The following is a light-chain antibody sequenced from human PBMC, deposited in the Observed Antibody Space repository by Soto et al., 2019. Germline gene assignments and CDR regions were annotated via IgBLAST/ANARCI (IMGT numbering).Light chain of an antibody. CDR1: QSVNTN. CDR3: QQYNNWPPWT. J-gene: IGKJ1*01. V-gene: IGKV3-15*01. Sequence: EIVMTHSPATLSVSPWERATLSCRASQSVNTNLAWYQQKPGQAPRLLIYGASTRATGIPARFSGSGSGTEFTLTISSLQSEDFAVYYCQQYNNWPPWTFGQGTKVDIK. CDR2: GAS.